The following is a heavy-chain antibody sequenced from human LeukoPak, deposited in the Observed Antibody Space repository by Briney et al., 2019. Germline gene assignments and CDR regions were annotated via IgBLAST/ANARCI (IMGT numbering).Heavy chain of an antibody. J-gene: IGHJ4*02. CDR2: ISAFNYII. Sequence: ASVKVSCKTSGYSFSHYGISWWRQAPGQGLEWVGWISAFNYIIEYAQKFQGRVTMTQDTATSTAYMGLRSLTSDDTAVFYCTRGSSISAQGDTWGQGTLVSVSS. D-gene: IGHD3-16*01. V-gene: IGHV1-18*01. CDR3: TRGSSISAQGDT. CDR1: GYSFSHYG.